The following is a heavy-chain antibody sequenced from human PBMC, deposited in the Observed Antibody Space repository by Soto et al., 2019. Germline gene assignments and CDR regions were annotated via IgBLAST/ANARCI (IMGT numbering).Heavy chain of an antibody. CDR3: ASGSGSSYAFDI. CDR1: GGSISSGGHY. V-gene: IGHV4-31*03. CDR2: IYYSGST. D-gene: IGHD2-2*01. Sequence: SETLSLTCTVSGGSISSGGHYWSWIRQHPGKGLEWIGYIYYSGSTYYNPSLKSRVTISVDTSKNQFSLRLSSVTAADTAVYYCASGSGSSYAFDIWGQGTMVTVSS. J-gene: IGHJ3*02.